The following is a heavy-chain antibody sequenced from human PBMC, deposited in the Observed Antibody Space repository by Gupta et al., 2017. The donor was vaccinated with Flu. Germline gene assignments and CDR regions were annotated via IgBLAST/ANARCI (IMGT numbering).Heavy chain of an antibody. D-gene: IGHD2-21*02. CDR1: GDSFTDHG. CDR2: IGHKSGDT. CDR3: ALRKGGDGT. V-gene: IGHV1-2*02. Sequence: VSCKTSGDSFTDHGVHWVRQAPGQGLEWVGYIGHKSGDTKCAQKVQGRVTMTSDTSVNTVYMELRGLTSDDTAIYYCALRKGGDGTGGRGTLVTVTS. J-gene: IGHJ1*01.